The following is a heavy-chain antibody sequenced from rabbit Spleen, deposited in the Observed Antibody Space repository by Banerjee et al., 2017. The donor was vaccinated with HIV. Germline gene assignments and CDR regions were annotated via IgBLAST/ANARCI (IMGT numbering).Heavy chain of an antibody. D-gene: IGHD1-1*01. V-gene: IGHV1S40*01. J-gene: IGHJ4*01. CDR1: GFSFNSGYD. CDR3: ARHTTNL. Sequence: QSLEESGGGLVKPGASLTLTCKASGFSFNSGYDMCWVRQAPGKGLEWVACAYAGSSGSTYSATWAKGRFTISKTSSTTVTLQMTSLTAADTATYFCARHTTNLWGPGTLVTVS. CDR2: AYAGSSGST.